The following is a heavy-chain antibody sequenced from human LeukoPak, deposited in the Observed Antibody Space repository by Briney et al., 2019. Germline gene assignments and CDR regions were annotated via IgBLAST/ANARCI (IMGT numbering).Heavy chain of an antibody. D-gene: IGHD3-3*01. CDR2: IKSETDGGTT. J-gene: IGHJ4*02. Sequence: GGSLRLSCAASGFTFSNAWMSWVRQAPGKGLEWVGRIKSETDGGTTDYAAPVKGRFTISRDDSKNTLYLQMNSLKTEDTAVYYCTTGFLEWLSLKQYYFDYWGQGTLVTVSS. CDR1: GFTFSNAW. V-gene: IGHV3-15*01. CDR3: TTGFLEWLSLKQYYFDY.